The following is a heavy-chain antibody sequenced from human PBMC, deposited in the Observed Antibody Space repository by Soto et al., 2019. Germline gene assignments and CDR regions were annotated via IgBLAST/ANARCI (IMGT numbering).Heavy chain of an antibody. V-gene: IGHV3-15*07. CDR3: TTDALGYCSSTNCYDAALDAYAI. Sequence: GGSLRLSCAASGFTFSNAWMNWVRQAPGKGLEWVGRIKSKTDGGTTDYAAPVKGRFTISRDDSKNTLYLQMNSLKTEDTAVYYCTTDALGYCSSTNCYDAALDAYAIPARRT. CDR1: GFTFSNAW. CDR2: IKSKTDGGTT. D-gene: IGHD2-2*01. J-gene: IGHJ3*02.